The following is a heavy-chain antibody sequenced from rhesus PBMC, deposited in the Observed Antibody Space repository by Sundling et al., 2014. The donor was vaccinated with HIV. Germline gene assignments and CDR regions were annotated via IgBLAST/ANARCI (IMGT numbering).Heavy chain of an antibody. V-gene: IGHV4-169*01. J-gene: IGHJ4*01. D-gene: IGHD4-29*01. CDR3: ARLTVADHFDY. CDR2: IYGSGSST. Sequence: QLQLQESGPGLVKPSETLSVTCAVSGGSISSSYWSWIRQAPGKGLEWIGYIYGSGSSTNYNPSLKSRVTLSVDTSKNQFSLKLSSVTAADTAVYYCARLTVADHFDYWGQGVLVTVSS. CDR1: GGSISSSY.